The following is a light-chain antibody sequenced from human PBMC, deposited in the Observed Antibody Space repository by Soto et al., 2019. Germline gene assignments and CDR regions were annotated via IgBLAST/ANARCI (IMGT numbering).Light chain of an antibody. Sequence: QSVVTQPPSASGAPGQWVTISCSGGRSNIGSHYISWYQHLPGTAPKLLIYKDSQRPSGVPDRFSGSKSGTSASLAIGGLRSEDEGSYYCATWDDSLGRRVLFGGGTQLTVL. J-gene: IGLJ3*02. V-gene: IGLV1-47*01. CDR3: ATWDDSLGRRVL. CDR1: RSNIGSHY. CDR2: KDS.